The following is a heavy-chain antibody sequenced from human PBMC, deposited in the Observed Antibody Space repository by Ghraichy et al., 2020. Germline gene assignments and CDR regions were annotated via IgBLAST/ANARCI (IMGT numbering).Heavy chain of an antibody. V-gene: IGHV4-59*08. CDR2: IYYSGGT. CDR1: GGSISSYF. Sequence: SETLSLTCTVSGGSISSYFWTWIRQPPGKGLEWIGYIYYSGGTNYNPSLKSRVNISVDTSKNQFSLKLSSVTAADTAVYYCARQYYDSSGYYTLDVWGQGTTVTVSS. J-gene: IGHJ6*02. D-gene: IGHD3-22*01. CDR3: ARQYYDSSGYYTLDV.